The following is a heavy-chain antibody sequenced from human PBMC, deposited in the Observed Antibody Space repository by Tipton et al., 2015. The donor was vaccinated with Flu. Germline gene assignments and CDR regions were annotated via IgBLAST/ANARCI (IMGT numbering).Heavy chain of an antibody. D-gene: IGHD6-19*01. V-gene: IGHV4-38-2*02. J-gene: IGHJ6*02. CDR3: AREGYSRGWYDYYGMDV. Sequence: TLSLTCTISGHSISSDYYWGWIRQTPGRGLEWIGSISHSGSAYYNPSLKSRVSVAVDTSKNQFSLKLSSVSAADTAVYYCAREGYSRGWYDYYGMDVWGQGTTVTVSS. CDR2: ISHSGSA. CDR1: GHSISSDYY.